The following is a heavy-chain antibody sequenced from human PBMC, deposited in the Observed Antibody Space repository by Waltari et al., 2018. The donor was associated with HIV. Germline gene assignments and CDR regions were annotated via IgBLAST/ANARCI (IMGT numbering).Heavy chain of an antibody. D-gene: IGHD3-22*01. CDR3: ARGRDLFYYDSSGYTN. V-gene: IGHV1-3*01. CDR1: GYTFTNYA. Sequence: QVQLVQSGAEVKKPGASVTVSCKASGYTFTNYAMHWVRQAPGQRLAWMGWINAGNGNTKYSQKFQGRVTITRDTSASTAYMDLSSLRSEDTAVYYCARGRDLFYYDSSGYTNWGQGTLVTVSS. CDR2: INAGNGNT. J-gene: IGHJ4*02.